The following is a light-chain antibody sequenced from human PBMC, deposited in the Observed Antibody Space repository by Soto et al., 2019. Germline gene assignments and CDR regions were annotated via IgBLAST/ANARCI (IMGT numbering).Light chain of an antibody. CDR2: EVS. J-gene: IGLJ2*01. CDR3: SSYTGSSTVVV. Sequence: QSALTQPASVSGSPGQSISISCTGTSSDVGTYNYVSWYQQHPGKVPKLMIYEVSNRPSGVSYRFSGSKSANTASLTISGLQAEDEADYYCSSYTGSSTVVVFGGGTKVTVL. V-gene: IGLV2-14*01. CDR1: SSDVGTYNY.